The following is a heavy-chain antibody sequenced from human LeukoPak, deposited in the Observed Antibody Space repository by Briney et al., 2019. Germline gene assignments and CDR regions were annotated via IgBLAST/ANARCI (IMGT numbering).Heavy chain of an antibody. J-gene: IGHJ4*02. CDR2: ISYDGSNK. Sequence: PGGSLRLSCAASGFTFSSYGMHWVRQAPGKGLEWVAVISYDGSNKYYADSVKGRFTISRDNSKNTLYLQMISLRAEDTAVYYCAKGYDSSGLDYWGQGTLVTVSS. CDR1: GFTFSSYG. V-gene: IGHV3-30*18. CDR3: AKGYDSSGLDY. D-gene: IGHD3-22*01.